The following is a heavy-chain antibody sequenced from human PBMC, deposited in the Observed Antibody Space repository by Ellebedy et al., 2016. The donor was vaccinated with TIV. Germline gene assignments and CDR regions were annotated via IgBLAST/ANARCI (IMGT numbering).Heavy chain of an antibody. J-gene: IGHJ4*02. CDR1: GFTFSTYE. CDR3: ARAGYCSGGSCYTRFIDY. CDR2: ITTSGSII. V-gene: IGHV3-48*03. D-gene: IGHD2-15*01. Sequence: GESLKISCAASGFTFSTYEMNWVRQAPGKGLEWVSYITTSGSIIYYADSVKGRFTISRDNAKNSLYLQMNSLRAEDTAVYYCARAGYCSGGSCYTRFIDYWGQGTLVTVSS.